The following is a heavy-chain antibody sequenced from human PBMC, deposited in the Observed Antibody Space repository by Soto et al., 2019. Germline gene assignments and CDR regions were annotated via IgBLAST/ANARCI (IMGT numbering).Heavy chain of an antibody. CDR3: ARDRYDSSGYYYSFFDY. Sequence: QVQLVESGGGVVQPGRSLRLSCAASGFTFSSYGMHWVRQAPGKGLEWVAVIWYDGSNKYYADSVKGRFTISRDNSKNTLYLQMNSLRAEDTAVYYCARDRYDSSGYYYSFFDYWGQGTLVTVSS. CDR1: GFTFSSYG. J-gene: IGHJ4*02. D-gene: IGHD3-22*01. V-gene: IGHV3-33*01. CDR2: IWYDGSNK.